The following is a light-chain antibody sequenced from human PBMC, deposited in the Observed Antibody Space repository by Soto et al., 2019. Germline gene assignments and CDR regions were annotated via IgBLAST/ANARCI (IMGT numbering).Light chain of an antibody. CDR1: QSVSGW. CDR3: QQYETFSGT. Sequence: DIHSTHSPFTLSSSVVDTVTVTCRASQSVSGWLAWYQQKPGEAPKLLIYDASALPRGVPSRFSGSGSGTKFTLTIASLQPDDFATYYCQQYETFSGTFGPGTKVDIK. CDR2: DAS. V-gene: IGKV1-5*01. J-gene: IGKJ1*01.